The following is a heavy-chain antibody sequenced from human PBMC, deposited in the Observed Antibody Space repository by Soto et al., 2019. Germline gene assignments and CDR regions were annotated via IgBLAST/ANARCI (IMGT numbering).Heavy chain of an antibody. J-gene: IGHJ4*02. CDR2: IGNNGETA. CDR1: GFTLSSYE. Sequence: GSLRLSCAPSGFTLSSYEVNWVRQAPGKGLEWVSYIGNNGETAYYADSVKGRFTISRDNAKNSLHLQLNSLRAEDTAVYYCVRGYRYNTSGYYSDFDYWGQGALVTVSS. D-gene: IGHD3-22*01. V-gene: IGHV3-48*03. CDR3: VRGYRYNTSGYYSDFDY.